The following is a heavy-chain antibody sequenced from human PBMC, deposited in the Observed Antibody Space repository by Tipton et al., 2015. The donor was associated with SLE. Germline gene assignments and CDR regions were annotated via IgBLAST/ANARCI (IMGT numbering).Heavy chain of an antibody. D-gene: IGHD6-25*01. Sequence: TLSLTCTVSGYSISSGYYWGWIRQPPGKGLEWIGSIYHSGSTYYNPSLKSRVTISVDTSKNQFSLKLSSVTAADTAVYYCARLQNSSGGSIFDSWGQGALVTVSS. V-gene: IGHV4-38-2*02. J-gene: IGHJ4*02. CDR1: GYSISSGYY. CDR3: ARLQNSSGGSIFDS. CDR2: IYHSGST.